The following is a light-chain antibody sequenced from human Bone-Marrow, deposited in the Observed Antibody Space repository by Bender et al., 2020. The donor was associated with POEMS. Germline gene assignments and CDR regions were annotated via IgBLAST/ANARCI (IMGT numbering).Light chain of an antibody. Sequence: QSVLTQPPSVSGAPGQRITISCTGSSSNIGASYDVHWYQQVPGTAPKLLISDSNSRPSGVPDRFTASKSGTSASLAITGLQAEDEADYYCATWDDILSGRVFGGGTKLTVL. CDR2: DSN. V-gene: IGLV1-40*01. CDR1: SSNIGASYD. CDR3: ATWDDILSGRV. J-gene: IGLJ3*02.